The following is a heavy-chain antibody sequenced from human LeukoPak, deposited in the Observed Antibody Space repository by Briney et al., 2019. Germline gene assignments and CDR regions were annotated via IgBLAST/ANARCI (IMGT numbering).Heavy chain of an antibody. Sequence: SETLSLTCAVCGGSFSGYYWSWIRQPPGKGLEWIGEINHSGSTNYNPSLKSRVTILVDTSKNQFSLKLSSVTAADTAVYYCARGAWLDYWGQGTLVTVSS. CDR2: INHSGST. CDR3: ARGAWLDY. D-gene: IGHD3-10*01. J-gene: IGHJ4*02. V-gene: IGHV4-34*01. CDR1: GGSFSGYY.